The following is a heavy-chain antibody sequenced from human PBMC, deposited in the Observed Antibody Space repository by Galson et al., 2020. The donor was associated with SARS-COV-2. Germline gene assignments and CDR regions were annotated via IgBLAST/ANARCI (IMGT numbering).Heavy chain of an antibody. V-gene: IGHV3-33*01. J-gene: IGHJ4*02. CDR2: IWYDGSNK. CDR3: AREGELDYFDY. D-gene: IGHD1-26*01. CDR1: GFTFSSYG. Sequence: GESLKISCAASGFTFSSYGMHWVRQAPGKGLEWVAVIWYDGSNKYYADSMKGRFTISRDNSKNTLYLQMNSLRAEDTAVYYCAREGELDYFDYWGQGTLVTVSS.